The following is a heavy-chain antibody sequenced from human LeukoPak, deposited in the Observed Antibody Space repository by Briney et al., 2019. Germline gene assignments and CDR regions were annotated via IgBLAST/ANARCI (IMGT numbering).Heavy chain of an antibody. CDR3: ARGASYYYGSGRYPDYYYYYMDV. CDR2: INPNSGGT. V-gene: IGHV1-2*02. Sequence: ASVKVSCKASGYTFTGYYMHWVRQAPGQGLEWTGWINPNSGGTNYAQKFQGRVTMTRDASISTAYMELSRLRSDDTAVYYCARGASYYYGSGRYPDYYYYYMDVWGKGTTVTISS. J-gene: IGHJ6*03. D-gene: IGHD3-10*01. CDR1: GYTFTGYY.